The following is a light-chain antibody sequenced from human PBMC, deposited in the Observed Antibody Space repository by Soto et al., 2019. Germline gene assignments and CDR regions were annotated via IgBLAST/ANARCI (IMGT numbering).Light chain of an antibody. V-gene: IGKV3-20*01. CDR2: GAS. Sequence: EIVLPHSPGTLSLSPGDRATLSCRASQRVSSNYLAWYQQKPGQAPRLLIYGASSRATGIPDRFSGSGSGTDFTLTISRLEPEDFAVYYCQRYGTSLPLTFGGGTKVDIK. CDR3: QRYGTSLPLT. J-gene: IGKJ4*01. CDR1: QRVSSNY.